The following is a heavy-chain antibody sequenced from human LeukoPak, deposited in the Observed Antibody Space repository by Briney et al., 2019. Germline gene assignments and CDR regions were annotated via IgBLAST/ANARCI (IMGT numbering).Heavy chain of an antibody. J-gene: IGHJ5*02. CDR1: GFTFSSYA. D-gene: IGHD3-22*01. Sequence: SGGSLRLSCAASGFTFSSYAMSWVRQAPGKGLEWVSAISGGGGSTYHANSVKGRFTIPRDNSKNTLYLQMNSLRAEDTAVYYCAKGSDSSGSWGQGTLVTVSS. CDR3: AKGSDSSGS. V-gene: IGHV3-23*01. CDR2: ISGGGGST.